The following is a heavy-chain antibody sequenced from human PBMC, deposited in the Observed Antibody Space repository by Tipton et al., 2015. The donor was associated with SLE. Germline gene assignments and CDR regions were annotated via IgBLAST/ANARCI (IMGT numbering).Heavy chain of an antibody. CDR1: GYTFTKYG. J-gene: IGHJ4*02. V-gene: IGHV1-18*01. D-gene: IGHD3-16*01. CDR3: ASLGAARGY. Sequence: QVQLVQSGAGVKKPGASVRVSCKTSGYTFTKYGITWVRQAPGQGLEWMGWISPYNGNTNIAQKFQGRVTMTTDESTSTASMDLTSLRSDDTALYYCASLGAARGYWGQGTLVTVSS. CDR2: ISPYNGNT.